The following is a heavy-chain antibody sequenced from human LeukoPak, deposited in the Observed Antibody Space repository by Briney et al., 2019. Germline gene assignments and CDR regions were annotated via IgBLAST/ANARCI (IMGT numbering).Heavy chain of an antibody. D-gene: IGHD3-10*01. CDR3: ARGVTFVYYGMDV. J-gene: IGHJ6*02. CDR2: ISGAGSYI. V-gene: IGHV3-21*01. CDR1: GFTFSDYS. Sequence: GGSLRLSCAASGFTFSDYSMNWVRQAPGEGLEGVSSISGAGSYIYYVDSMKGRFTISRDNAKNSLNLQMNKLRAEDTAVYYCARGVTFVYYGMDVWGQGATVTVSS.